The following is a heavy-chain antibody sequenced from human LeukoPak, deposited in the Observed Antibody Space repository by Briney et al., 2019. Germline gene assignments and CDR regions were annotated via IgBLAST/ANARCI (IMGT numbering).Heavy chain of an antibody. CDR2: IYYSGST. D-gene: IGHD6-19*01. CDR1: GGSISSGDYY. Sequence: PSETLSLTCTVSGGSISSGDYYCRWIRQPPGKGLEWIGYIYYSGSTYYNPSLKSRVTISVDTSKNQFSLRLSSVTAADTAVYYCARGYSSGWSPLRWFDPWGQGTLVTVSS. J-gene: IGHJ5*02. V-gene: IGHV4-30-4*01. CDR3: ARGYSSGWSPLRWFDP.